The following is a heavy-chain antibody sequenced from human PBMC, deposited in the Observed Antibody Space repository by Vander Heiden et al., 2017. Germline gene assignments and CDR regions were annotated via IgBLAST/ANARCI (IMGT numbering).Heavy chain of an antibody. D-gene: IGHD3-22*01. CDR1: GFTFSCYW. CDR3: ARGCYDSSVGPGHAFDI. Sequence: EVQLVESGGGLVQPGGSLRLSCAAPGFTFSCYWMCWVRQAPGKGLGWVANIKQDGSEKYYVDSVKGRFTISRDNAKNSLYLQMNSLRAEDTAVYYCARGCYDSSVGPGHAFDIWGQGTMVTVSS. CDR2: IKQDGSEK. V-gene: IGHV3-7*01. J-gene: IGHJ3*02.